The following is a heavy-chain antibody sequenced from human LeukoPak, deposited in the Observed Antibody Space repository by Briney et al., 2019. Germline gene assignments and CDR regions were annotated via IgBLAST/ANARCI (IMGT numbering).Heavy chain of an antibody. CDR1: GGSFGGSY. Sequence: SPSLSPTRAVDGGSFGGSYWGSIRQPPRNWLEWIGEINLSGSTNYNPPLKSRVTISVDTSENQFSLKLSSVTAADTAVYYCARDYDFWSGSPPERAFDIWGQGTMVTVSS. D-gene: IGHD3-3*01. CDR3: ARDYDFWSGSPPERAFDI. V-gene: IGHV4-34*01. J-gene: IGHJ3*02. CDR2: INLSGST.